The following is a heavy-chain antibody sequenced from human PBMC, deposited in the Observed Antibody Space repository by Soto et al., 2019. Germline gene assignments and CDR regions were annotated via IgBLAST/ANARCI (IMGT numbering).Heavy chain of an antibody. V-gene: IGHV1-46*01. CDR1: GYTFTSYY. J-gene: IGHJ4*02. CDR3: ARTDFGNDYSNYVHFDY. Sequence: GASVKLSCTECGYTFTSYYMHWVRQAPKQGLEWMGIINPSGGSTSYAQKFQGSVTMTRDTSTSTVYMELSSLRSEDTAVYYCARTDFGNDYSNYVHFDYWGQGTLVTVSS. CDR2: INPSGGST. D-gene: IGHD4-4*01.